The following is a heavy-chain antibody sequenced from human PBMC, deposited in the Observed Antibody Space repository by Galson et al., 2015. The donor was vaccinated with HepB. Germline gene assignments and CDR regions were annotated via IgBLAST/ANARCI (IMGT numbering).Heavy chain of an antibody. Sequence: SETLSLTCTVSGGSISSSSYYWGWIRQPPGKGLEWIGSIYYSGSTYYNPSLKSRVTISVDTSKNQFSLKLSSVTAADTAVYYCARHGPVSCGGDCPPDYWGQGTLVTVSS. CDR1: GGSISSSSYY. V-gene: IGHV4-39*01. CDR2: IYYSGST. D-gene: IGHD2-21*01. CDR3: ARHGPVSCGGDCPPDY. J-gene: IGHJ4*02.